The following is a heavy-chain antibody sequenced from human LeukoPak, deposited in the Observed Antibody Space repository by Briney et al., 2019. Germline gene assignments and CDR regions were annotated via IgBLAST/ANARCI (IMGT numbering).Heavy chain of an antibody. CDR2: ITGSSSYI. Sequence: GGSLRLSCAASGFTFSSYAMSWVRQAPGKGLGWVSFITGSSSYIYYTDSVKGRFTISRDNAKNSLFLQMNSLRDEDTAVYYCASGFSSSPYFDYWGQGTLVTVSS. CDR3: ASGFSSSPYFDY. J-gene: IGHJ4*02. V-gene: IGHV3-21*01. D-gene: IGHD6-6*01. CDR1: GFTFSSYA.